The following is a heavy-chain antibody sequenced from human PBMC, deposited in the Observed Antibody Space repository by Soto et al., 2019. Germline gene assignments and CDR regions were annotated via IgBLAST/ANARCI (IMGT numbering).Heavy chain of an antibody. Sequence: HPGGSLRRSCAASGFTFSTYTMSWFRQAPGKGLEWVSSIGGSGGSSNYADFVKGRFTISRDNPKNTVYLQMRSLRAEDTAVYYCAKDKALVGWGQGTLVTVSS. V-gene: IGHV3-23*01. CDR3: AKDKALVG. CDR2: IGGSGGSS. CDR1: GFTFSTYT. J-gene: IGHJ4*02.